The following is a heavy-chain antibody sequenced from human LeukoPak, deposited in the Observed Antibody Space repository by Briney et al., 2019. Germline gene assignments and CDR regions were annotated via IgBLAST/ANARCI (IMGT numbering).Heavy chain of an antibody. V-gene: IGHV3-7*01. CDR1: GFTFSSYW. J-gene: IGHJ4*02. D-gene: IGHD5-24*01. CDR3: ARDQVVEMATMHFDY. Sequence: PGGSLRLSCAASGFTFSSYWMSWVRQAPGKGLEWVANIKQDGSDKYYVDSVKGRFTISRDNAKNSLYLQMNSLRAEDTAVYYCARDQVVEMATMHFDYWGQGTLVTVSS. CDR2: IKQDGSDK.